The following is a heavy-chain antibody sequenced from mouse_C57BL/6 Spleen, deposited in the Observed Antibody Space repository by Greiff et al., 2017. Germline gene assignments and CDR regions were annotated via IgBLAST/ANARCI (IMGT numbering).Heavy chain of an antibody. CDR2: RWSGGST. D-gene: IGHD1-1*02. CDR1: GFSLTSYG. Sequence: VQLQQSGPGLVQPSQSLSITCPVSGFSLTSYGVHWVRQSPGKGLEWLGVRWSGGSTDYNAAFISRLSISKDNSKSQVFFKMNSLQADATAIYYCARNGNYYGGWYFDVWVTGTTVTVSS. J-gene: IGHJ1*03. V-gene: IGHV2-2*01. CDR3: ARNGNYYGGWYFDV.